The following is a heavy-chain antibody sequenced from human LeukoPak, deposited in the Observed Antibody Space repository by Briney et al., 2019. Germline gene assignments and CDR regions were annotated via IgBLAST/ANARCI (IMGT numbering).Heavy chain of an antibody. V-gene: IGHV1-69*13. Sequence: SVKVSCKPSVRTFSSYAISWVRQAPGHGLEWRGGMIPIFGTANYAQTFQGRVTITADDSTSPAYMELSSLRSEDTAVYYCARVLEGGYSGYVGAFDIWGQGTMVTVSS. CDR1: VRTFSSYA. D-gene: IGHD5-12*01. J-gene: IGHJ3*02. CDR3: ARVLEGGYSGYVGAFDI. CDR2: MIPIFGTA.